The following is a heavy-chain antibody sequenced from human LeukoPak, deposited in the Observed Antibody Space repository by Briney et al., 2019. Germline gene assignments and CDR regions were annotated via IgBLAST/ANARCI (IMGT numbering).Heavy chain of an antibody. V-gene: IGHV4-31*03. CDR2: IYYSGST. CDR3: ARDPGWSSPYDYYYYYGMDV. Sequence: SQTLSLTCTVSGGSISSGGYYWSWIRQHPGKGLGWIGYIYYSGSTYYNPSLKSRVTISVDTSKNQFSLKLSSVTAADTAVYYCARDPGWSSPYDYYYYYGMDVWGQGTTVTVSS. D-gene: IGHD2-2*01. J-gene: IGHJ6*02. CDR1: GGSISSGGYY.